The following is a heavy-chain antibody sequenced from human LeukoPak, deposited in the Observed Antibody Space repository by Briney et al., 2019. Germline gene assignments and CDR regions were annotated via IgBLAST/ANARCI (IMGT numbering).Heavy chain of an antibody. CDR1: GGSISSSSYY. J-gene: IGHJ3*02. V-gene: IGHV4-39*07. Sequence: SETLSLTCTVSGGSISSSSYYWGWIRQPPGKGLEWIGSIYYSGSTYYNPSLKSRVTISVDTSKNQFSLKLSSVTAADTAVYYCARDQPASSRVDAFDIWGQGTMVTVSS. CDR2: IYYSGST. D-gene: IGHD6-13*01. CDR3: ARDQPASSRVDAFDI.